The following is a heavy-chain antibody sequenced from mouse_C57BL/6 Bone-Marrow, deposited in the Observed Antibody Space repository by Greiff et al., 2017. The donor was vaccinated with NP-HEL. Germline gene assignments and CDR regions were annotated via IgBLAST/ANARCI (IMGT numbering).Heavy chain of an antibody. Sequence: VQLQQSGAELVKPGASVKLSCKASGYTFTSYWMHWVKQRPGQGLEWIGRIHPNSGSTNYNEKFKSKATLTVDKSSSTAYMQLSSLTSEDSAVYYCARFITTVFDYWGQGTTLTVSS. J-gene: IGHJ2*01. D-gene: IGHD1-2*01. CDR1: GYTFTSYW. CDR2: IHPNSGST. CDR3: ARFITTVFDY. V-gene: IGHV1-64*01.